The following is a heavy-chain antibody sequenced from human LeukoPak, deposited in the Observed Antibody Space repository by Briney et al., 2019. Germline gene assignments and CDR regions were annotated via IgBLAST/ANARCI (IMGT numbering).Heavy chain of an antibody. D-gene: IGHD3-10*01. CDR1: AFTFSSYS. J-gene: IGHJ3*02. V-gene: IGHV3-21*03. CDR2: ISSSSSYI. Sequence: GGSLRLSCAASAFTFSSYSMNWVRQAPGKGLEWVSSISSSSSYIYYADSVKGRFTISRDNAKNSLYLQMNSLRAEDTAVYYCARDFGYLDAFDIWGQGTMVTVSS. CDR3: ARDFGYLDAFDI.